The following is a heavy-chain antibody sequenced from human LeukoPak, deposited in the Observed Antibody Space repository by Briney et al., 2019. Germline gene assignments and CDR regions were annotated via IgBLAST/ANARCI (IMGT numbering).Heavy chain of an antibody. Sequence: PGGSLRLSCAASGFTFSSYAMHWVRQAPGKGLEWVAVISYDGSNKYYADSVKGRFTISRDNSKNTLYLQMNSLRAEDTAVYYCARDGIAAAGTPYFDYWGQGTLVTVSS. V-gene: IGHV3-30-3*01. CDR3: ARDGIAAAGTPYFDY. D-gene: IGHD6-13*01. CDR1: GFTFSSYA. CDR2: ISYDGSNK. J-gene: IGHJ4*02.